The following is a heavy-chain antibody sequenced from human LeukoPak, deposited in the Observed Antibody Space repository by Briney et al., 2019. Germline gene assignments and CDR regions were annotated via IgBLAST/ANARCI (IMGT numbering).Heavy chain of an antibody. J-gene: IGHJ5*02. CDR2: MNWNGGTA. CDR3: VRHAPITGTSYSWFDP. Sequence: RGGSLRLSCAASGFTFSNYGTHWVRQAPGKGLEWVAGMNWNGGTAGYADSVKGRISISRDNAKNSLYLQMKNLRVEDTALYYCVRHAPITGTSYSWFDPWGQGTLVTVSS. CDR1: GFTFSNYG. V-gene: IGHV3-20*04. D-gene: IGHD1-7*01.